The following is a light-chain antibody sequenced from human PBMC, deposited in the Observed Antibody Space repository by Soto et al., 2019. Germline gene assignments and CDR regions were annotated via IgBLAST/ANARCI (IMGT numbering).Light chain of an antibody. CDR2: EIT. CDR3: VSFTTSKSYV. V-gene: IGLV2-14*01. CDR1: SSDVGAYIF. Sequence: QSALTQPASVSGSPGQSITISCTGTSSDVGAYIFVSWYQQYPGKDPKLMIYEITNRPSGVSNRFSGSKAGNTASLTISGLQAEDEADYYCVSFTTSKSYVFGTGTKVTV. J-gene: IGLJ1*01.